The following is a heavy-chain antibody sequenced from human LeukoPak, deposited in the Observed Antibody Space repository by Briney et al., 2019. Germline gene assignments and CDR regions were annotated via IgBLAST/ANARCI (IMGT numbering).Heavy chain of an antibody. V-gene: IGHV3-30*04. CDR2: ISYDGSNK. CDR3: ARAEGSGSPFDY. J-gene: IGHJ4*02. CDR1: GFTFSSYA. Sequence: GGSLRLSCAASGFTFSSYAMHWVRQAPGKGLEWVAVISYDGSNKYYADSVKGRFTISRDNSKNTLYLQMNSLRAEDTAVYYCARAEGSGSPFDYWGQGALVTVSS. D-gene: IGHD3-10*01.